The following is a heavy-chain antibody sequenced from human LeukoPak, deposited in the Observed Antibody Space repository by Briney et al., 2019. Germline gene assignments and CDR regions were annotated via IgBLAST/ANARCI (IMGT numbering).Heavy chain of an antibody. J-gene: IGHJ5*02. Sequence: TSVKVSCKASGFTFTSSAMQWVRQARGQRLEWIGWIVVGSGNTNYAQKFQERVTITRDESTSTAYMKLSSLRSEDTAVYYCAAEITILGVGYNWFDPWGQGTLVTVSS. V-gene: IGHV1-58*02. CDR2: IVVGSGNT. CDR1: GFTFTSSA. CDR3: AAEITILGVGYNWFDP. D-gene: IGHD3-3*01.